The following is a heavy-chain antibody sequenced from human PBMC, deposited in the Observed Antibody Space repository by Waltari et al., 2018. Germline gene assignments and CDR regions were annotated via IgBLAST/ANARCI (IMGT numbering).Heavy chain of an antibody. CDR3: ATSIVGSLDY. J-gene: IGHJ4*02. V-gene: IGHV3-48*03. D-gene: IGHD1-26*01. CDR1: GFTFSHYE. Sequence: EVKLVESGGGLVKPGGSLRLSCAASGFTFSHYEFNWVRQAPGKGLEWVSYISSSGRTIDYADSVKGRLTMSRDDAKNSVYLQMHSLRAEDTAVYYCATSIVGSLDYWGQGNLVTVSS. CDR2: ISSSGRTI.